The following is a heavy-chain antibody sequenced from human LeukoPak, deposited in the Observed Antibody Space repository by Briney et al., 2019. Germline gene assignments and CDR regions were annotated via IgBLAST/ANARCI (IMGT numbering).Heavy chain of an antibody. CDR2: IIPIFGTA. CDR1: GGTFSSHA. V-gene: IGHV1-69*01. D-gene: IGHD1-7*01. CDR3: ARDYVTGTTFSWFDP. Sequence: GSSVKVSCKASGGTFSSHAISWVRQAPGQGLEWMGGIIPIFGTANYAQKFQGRVTITADESTSTAYMELSSLRSEDTAVYYCARDYVTGTTFSWFDPWGQGTLVTVSS. J-gene: IGHJ5*02.